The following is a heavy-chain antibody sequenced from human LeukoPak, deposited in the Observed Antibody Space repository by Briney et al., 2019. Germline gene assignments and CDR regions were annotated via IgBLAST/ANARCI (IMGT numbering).Heavy chain of an antibody. CDR2: ISGSGGST. CDR3: ARDHRVVGYYYGMDV. V-gene: IGHV3-23*01. CDR1: GFTFNSYA. Sequence: GGSLRLSCAASGFTFNSYAMSWVRQAPGKGLEWVSAISGSGGSTYYADSVKGRFTISRDNSKNTLYLQMNSLRAEDTAVYYCARDHRVVGYYYGMDVWGQGTTVTVSS. D-gene: IGHD1-26*01. J-gene: IGHJ6*02.